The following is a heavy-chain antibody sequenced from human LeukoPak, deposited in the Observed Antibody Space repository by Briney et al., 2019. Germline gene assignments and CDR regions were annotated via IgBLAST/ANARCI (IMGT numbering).Heavy chain of an antibody. D-gene: IGHD5-18*01. CDR2: ISSSGNTI. CDR1: GFTFSSYS. J-gene: IGHJ4*02. CDR3: ARLRGYSYGYGDY. Sequence: PGGSLRLSCAASGFTFSSYSMSWVRQAPGKGLERVSYISSSGNTIDYADSVKGRFTISRDNAKNSLYLQMVSLRAEDTAVYYCARLRGYSYGYGDYWGQGTLVTVSS. V-gene: IGHV3-48*04.